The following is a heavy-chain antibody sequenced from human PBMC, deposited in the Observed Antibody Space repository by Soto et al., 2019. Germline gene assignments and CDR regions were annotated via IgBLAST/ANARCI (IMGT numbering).Heavy chain of an antibody. J-gene: IGHJ4*02. D-gene: IGHD3-22*01. CDR2: ISYDGSNK. CDR1: GFTFSSYG. V-gene: IGHV3-30*18. CDR3: AKSTYYYDSSGYYYVGY. Sequence: PGGSLRLSCAASGFTFSSYGMHWVRQAPGKGLEWVAVISYDGSNKYYADSVKGRFTISRDNSKNTLYLQMNSLRAEDTAVYYCAKSTYYYDSSGYYYVGYWGQGTLVTVSS.